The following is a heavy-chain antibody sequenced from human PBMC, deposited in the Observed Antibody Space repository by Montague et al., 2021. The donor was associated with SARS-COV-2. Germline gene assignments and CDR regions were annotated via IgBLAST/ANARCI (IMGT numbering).Heavy chain of an antibody. CDR1: GGSISSGGYY. CDR3: ARAPTIFGAVITNFDY. V-gene: IGHV4-31*03. D-gene: IGHD3-3*01. CDR2: IYYSGST. Sequence: TLSLTCTVSGGSISSGGYYWSWIRQHPGKGLEWIGYIYYSGSTYYNPSLKSRVTISVDTSKNQFSLKLSSVTAADTAVYYCARAPTIFGAVITNFDYWGQGTLVTVSS. J-gene: IGHJ4*02.